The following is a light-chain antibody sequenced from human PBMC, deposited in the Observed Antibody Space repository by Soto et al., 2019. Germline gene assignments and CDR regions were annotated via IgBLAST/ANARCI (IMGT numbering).Light chain of an antibody. CDR3: SSYTDTGHVV. J-gene: IGLJ2*01. CDR1: STDVGDSNH. V-gene: IGLV2-14*01. Sequence: QSALTQPASVSGSPGQSITISCTGTSTDVGDSNHVSWYQHHPGKAPKLIIYEVSYRPSGVSNRFSGSKSAYTASLTISGLQAEDEADYYCSSYTDTGHVVFGRGTKLTVL. CDR2: EVS.